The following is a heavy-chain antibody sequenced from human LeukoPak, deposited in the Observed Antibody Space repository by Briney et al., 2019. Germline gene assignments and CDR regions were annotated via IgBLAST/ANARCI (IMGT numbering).Heavy chain of an antibody. J-gene: IGHJ3*02. CDR3: ATLEGIADQDAFDI. D-gene: IGHD6-13*01. CDR2: ISFDGSQK. V-gene: IGHV3-30*02. Sequence: GGSLRLSCAASGFTFSNYGMHWVRQAPGKGLEWVALISFDGSQKYYADSVRGRFTISRDNSKSTVYLQMNSLRAEDMALYYCATLEGIADQDAFDIWGQGTMVTVSS. CDR1: GFTFSNYG.